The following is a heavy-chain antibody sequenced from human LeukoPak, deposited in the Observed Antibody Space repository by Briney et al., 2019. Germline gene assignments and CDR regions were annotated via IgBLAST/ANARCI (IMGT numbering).Heavy chain of an antibody. CDR2: IYTSGST. J-gene: IGHJ4*02. D-gene: IGHD3-22*01. V-gene: IGHV4-4*07. CDR3: ARGYYYDSSGYDY. Sequence: PSEXLXXXXXVXGGSISSYYWXWIRQPAGKGLXXXVRIYTSGSTNYNPSLKSRVTMSVDTSKNQFSLKLSSVTAADTAVYYCARGYYYDSSGYDYWGQGTLVTVSS. CDR1: GGSISSYY.